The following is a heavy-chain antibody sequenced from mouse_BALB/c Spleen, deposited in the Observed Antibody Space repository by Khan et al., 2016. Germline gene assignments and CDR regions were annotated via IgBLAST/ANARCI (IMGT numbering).Heavy chain of an antibody. D-gene: IGHD2-1*01. CDR1: GFTFSNYA. CDR2: ISSGGST. CDR3: AREDYGNYGDYFDY. V-gene: IGHV5-6-5*01. Sequence: EVELVESGGGLVKPGGSLKLSCAASGFTFSNYAMSWVRQTPEKRLEWVASISSGGSTYYPDSVKGRFTISRDNARNILNLQMSSLRSEDTAMYYCAREDYGNYGDYFDYWGQGTTLTVSS. J-gene: IGHJ2*01.